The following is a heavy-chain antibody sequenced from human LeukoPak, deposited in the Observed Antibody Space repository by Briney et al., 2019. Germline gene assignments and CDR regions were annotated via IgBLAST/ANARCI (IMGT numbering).Heavy chain of an antibody. Sequence: SETLSLTCTVSGGSISRHYWSWVRQSPGEGLEWVGYIFYSGNTNYNPSLKSRVTISLDTSKNQFSLRLTSVTAADTDVYYCARGVTFGSTFEIWGQGTMVTVSS. CDR3: ARGVTFGSTFEI. J-gene: IGHJ3*02. D-gene: IGHD3/OR15-3a*01. CDR1: GGSISRHY. V-gene: IGHV4-59*11. CDR2: IFYSGNT.